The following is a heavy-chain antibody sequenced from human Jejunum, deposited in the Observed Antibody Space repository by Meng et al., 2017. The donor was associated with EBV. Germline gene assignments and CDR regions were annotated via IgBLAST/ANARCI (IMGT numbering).Heavy chain of an antibody. CDR3: TREWGADY. Sequence: QVQLVESGGGVVQPGGSLRLSCAASGFSFSTYPMHWVRQAPGKGLEWVALISSHGSDKYYTDSVKGRFTISRDNSKNTLYLQMNSLRVDDTALYYCTREWGADYWGQGTLVTVSS. V-gene: IGHV3-30*04. D-gene: IGHD3-16*01. CDR1: GFSFSTYP. J-gene: IGHJ4*02. CDR2: ISSHGSDK.